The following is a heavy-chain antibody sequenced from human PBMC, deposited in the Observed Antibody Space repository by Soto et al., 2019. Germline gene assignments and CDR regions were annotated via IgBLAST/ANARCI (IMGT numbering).Heavy chain of an antibody. Sequence: DTLSLTCAVFGGSISSSNYYWGWIRQPPGKGLEWIGSIYYSGSTYNNPSLKSRVTISLDTSKNQLSLKLDSVTAADTAVYYCASVIVLTGYPYYFDFWGQGALVTVSS. CDR2: IYYSGST. J-gene: IGHJ4*02. V-gene: IGHV4-39*01. CDR3: ASVIVLTGYPYYFDF. D-gene: IGHD3-9*01. CDR1: GGSISSSNYY.